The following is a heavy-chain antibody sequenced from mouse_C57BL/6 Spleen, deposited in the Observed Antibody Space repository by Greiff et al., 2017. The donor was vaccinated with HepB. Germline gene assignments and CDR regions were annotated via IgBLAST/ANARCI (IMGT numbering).Heavy chain of an antibody. CDR1: GFTFSDYG. D-gene: IGHD1-1*01. J-gene: IGHJ4*01. V-gene: IGHV5-17*01. CDR2: ISSGSSTI. Sequence: DVKLVESGGGLVKPGGSLKLSCAASGFTFSDYGMHWVRQAPEKGLEWVAYISSGSSTIYYADTVKGRFTISRDNAKNTLFLQMTSLRSEDTAMYYCASFYGYYYAMDYWGQGTSVTVSS. CDR3: ASFYGYYYAMDY.